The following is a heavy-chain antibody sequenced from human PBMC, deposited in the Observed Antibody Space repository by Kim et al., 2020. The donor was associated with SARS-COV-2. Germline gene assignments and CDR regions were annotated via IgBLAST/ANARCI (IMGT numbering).Heavy chain of an antibody. V-gene: IGHV1-18*01. D-gene: IGHD3-22*01. J-gene: IGHJ4*02. CDR3: ARDWDPQNYYDSSGYYRSFDY. CDR1: GYTFTSYG. Sequence: ASVKVSCKASGYTFTSYGISWVRQAPGQGLEWMGWISAYNGNTNYAQKLQGRVTMTTDTSTSTAYMELRSLRSDDTAVYYCARDWDPQNYYDSSGYYRSFDYWGQGTLVTVSS. CDR2: ISAYNGNT.